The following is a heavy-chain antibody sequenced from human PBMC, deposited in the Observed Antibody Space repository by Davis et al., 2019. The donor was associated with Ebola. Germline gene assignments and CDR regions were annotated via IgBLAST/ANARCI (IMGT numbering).Heavy chain of an antibody. CDR3: ARAQFPTTSDH. CDR2: INPHNGNT. D-gene: IGHD1-1*01. J-gene: IGHJ4*02. CDR1: GYTFSSND. Sequence: ASVKVSCKASGYTFSSNDINWVRQAPGQGLEWMGWINPHNGNTNYAQNVQGRVTMTTDTSTSTAYMEVGSLSSDDTAVYYCARAQFPTTSDHWGQGTLVTVSS. V-gene: IGHV1-18*01.